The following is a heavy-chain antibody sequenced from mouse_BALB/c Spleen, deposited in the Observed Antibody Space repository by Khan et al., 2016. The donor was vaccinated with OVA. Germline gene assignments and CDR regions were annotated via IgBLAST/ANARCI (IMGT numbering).Heavy chain of an antibody. V-gene: IGHV5-6*01. J-gene: IGHJ3*01. CDR1: GFTFSSYS. CDR2: ISSGGGYT. CDR3: ASHLAGSYAN. Sequence: EVELVESGGDLVEPGGSLKLSCAASGFTFSSYSMSWVRQTPDKRLEWVATISSGGGYTYYPDIVKGRFTFSRDNAKNTPYLQLSSLKSEDTAMYYCASHLAGSYANWGQGTLGAVSA.